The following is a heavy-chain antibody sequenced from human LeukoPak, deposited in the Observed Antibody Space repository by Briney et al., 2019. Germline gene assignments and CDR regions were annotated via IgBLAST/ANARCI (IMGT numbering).Heavy chain of an antibody. CDR1: GFTFSSYG. J-gene: IGHJ4*02. CDR2: ISYDGSNK. D-gene: IGHD6-19*01. CDR3: AKEQEAVADPLDY. V-gene: IGHV3-30*18. Sequence: PGGSLRLSCAASGFTFSSYGMHWVRQAPGKGLEWVAVISYDGSNKYYADSVKGRFTISRDNSKNTLYLQMNSLRAEDTAVYYCAKEQEAVADPLDYWGQGTLVTVSS.